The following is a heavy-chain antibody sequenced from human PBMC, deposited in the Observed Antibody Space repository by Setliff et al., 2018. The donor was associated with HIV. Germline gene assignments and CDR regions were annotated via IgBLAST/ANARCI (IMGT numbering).Heavy chain of an antibody. CDR2: IYYSGST. CDR3: ASRVYYYDDSATLREEGFVP. Sequence: PSETLSLTCTVSGGSISSHYWSWIRQPPGKGLEWIGSIYYSGSTNYNPSLKSRVTISVDTPKNQFSLHLNSVTAADTAVYYCASRVYYYDDSATLREEGFVPWGQGTLVTVSS. J-gene: IGHJ5*02. V-gene: IGHV4-59*11. CDR1: GGSISSHY. D-gene: IGHD3-22*01.